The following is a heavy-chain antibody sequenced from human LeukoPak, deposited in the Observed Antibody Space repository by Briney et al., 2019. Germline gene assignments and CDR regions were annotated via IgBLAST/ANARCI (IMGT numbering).Heavy chain of an antibody. V-gene: IGHV3-74*03. CDR2: VNFDGSST. Sequence: GGSLRLSCAPSGFMFNDYALHWVRQAPGKGLVWVSRVNFDGSSTKYADSVKGRFTISRDNAKNTLYLQMNSLRAEDTAVYYCARAGPPHYYFDYWGQGTLVTVSS. CDR3: ARAGPPHYYFDY. CDR1: GFMFNDYA. J-gene: IGHJ4*02.